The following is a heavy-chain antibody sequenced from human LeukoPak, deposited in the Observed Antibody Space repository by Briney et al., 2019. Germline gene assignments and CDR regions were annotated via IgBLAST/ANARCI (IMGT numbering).Heavy chain of an antibody. J-gene: IGHJ4*02. Sequence: SQTLSLTCTVSGGSIRSYYWSWIRQPPGKGLEWIGYIYYSGSTNYNPSLKSRVTISVDTSKNQFSLKLSSVTAADTAVYYCARDRVAAADYWGQGTLVTVSS. D-gene: IGHD2-2*01. CDR1: GGSIRSYY. V-gene: IGHV4-59*01. CDR2: IYYSGST. CDR3: ARDRVAAADY.